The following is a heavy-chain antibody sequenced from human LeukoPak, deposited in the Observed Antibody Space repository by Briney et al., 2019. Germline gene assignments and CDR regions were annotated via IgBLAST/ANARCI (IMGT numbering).Heavy chain of an antibody. V-gene: IGHV3-7*04. D-gene: IGHD3-16*01. J-gene: IGHJ5*02. Sequence: PGGSLRPSCEGSGXSFSNYWVSWVRQAPGKGLEWVANIKEDGSEKNYVDSVKGRFTISRDNAKNSLYLQMNSLRGEDTAVYYCARGGLRYFARWGQGTLVTVSS. CDR1: GXSFSNYW. CDR3: ARGGLRYFAR. CDR2: IKEDGSEK.